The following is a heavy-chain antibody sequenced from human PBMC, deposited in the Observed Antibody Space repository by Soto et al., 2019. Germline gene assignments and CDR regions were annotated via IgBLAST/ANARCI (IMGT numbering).Heavy chain of an antibody. Sequence: ASVEAACRAAGFTYTGHYIHWARQAPGQGIEWLGWINPNSGGTSYAQKFQGRLTMTRDTSITTDYMELCRLSSDDPAVYYCAIRRSFFRPCLGYCDYWRRGHLVAVSS. J-gene: IGHJ4*02. CDR3: AIRRSFFRPCLGYCDY. CDR2: INPNSGGT. V-gene: IGHV1-2*02. CDR1: GFTYTGHY. D-gene: IGHD3-10*01.